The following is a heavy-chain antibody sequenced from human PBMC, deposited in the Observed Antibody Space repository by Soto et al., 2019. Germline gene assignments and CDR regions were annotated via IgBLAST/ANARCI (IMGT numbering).Heavy chain of an antibody. CDR3: ARGRFISKGYDSGWYIAH. D-gene: IGHD6-19*01. CDR1: GYPFTRYH. J-gene: IGHJ5*02. Sequence: GASVKVSCKPSGYPFTRYHVNCVRQAPGQGLEWMGWMNPYSGSTDYALKFQGRLTMTRNTSMSTAYLELRSLTSEDTAIYYCARGRFISKGYDSGWYIAHWGQGTQVTVSS. V-gene: IGHV1-8*01. CDR2: MNPYSGST.